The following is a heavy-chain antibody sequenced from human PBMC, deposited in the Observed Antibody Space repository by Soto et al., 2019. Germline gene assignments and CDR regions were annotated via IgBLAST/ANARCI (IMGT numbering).Heavy chain of an antibody. CDR2: INPNSGGT. J-gene: IGHJ3*02. Sequence: ASVKVSCKASGYTFTGYYMHWVRQAPGQGLEWMGWINPNSGGTNYAQKFQGRVTITADESTSTAYMELSSLRSEDTAVYYCARGGTVVVVAATRAFDIWGQGTMVTVSS. CDR1: GYTFTGYY. D-gene: IGHD2-15*01. CDR3: ARGGTVVVVAATRAFDI. V-gene: IGHV1-2*02.